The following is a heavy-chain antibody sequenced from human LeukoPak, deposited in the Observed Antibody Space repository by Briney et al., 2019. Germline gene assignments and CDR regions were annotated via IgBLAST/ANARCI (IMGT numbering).Heavy chain of an antibody. J-gene: IGHJ4*02. CDR3: AKEGAVAGPHYPDY. V-gene: IGHV3-30*02. Sequence: GGSLRLSCAASGFTFSSYGMHWVRQVPGKGLEWVAFIRYDGSNKYYADSVKGRFTISRDNSKNTLYLQMNSLRAEDTAVYYCAKEGAVAGPHYPDYWGQGTLVTVSS. CDR2: IRYDGSNK. D-gene: IGHD6-19*01. CDR1: GFTFSSYG.